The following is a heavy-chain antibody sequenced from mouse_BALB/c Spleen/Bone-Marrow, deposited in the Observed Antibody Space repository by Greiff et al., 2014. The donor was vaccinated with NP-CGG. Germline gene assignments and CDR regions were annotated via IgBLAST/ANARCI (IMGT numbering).Heavy chain of an antibody. D-gene: IGHD2-14*01. CDR1: GYTFTSYW. V-gene: IGHV1-5*01. CDR2: IYPGNSDT. CDR3: TRYYYRFSAWFAY. J-gene: IGHJ3*01. Sequence: EVQLQQSGTVLARPEASVKMSCKASGYTFTSYWMHWVKQRPGQGLEWIGAIYPGNSDTSYNQKFKGKAKLTAVTSTSTAYMELSSLTNEDSAVYYCTRYYYRFSAWFAYWGQGTLVTVSA.